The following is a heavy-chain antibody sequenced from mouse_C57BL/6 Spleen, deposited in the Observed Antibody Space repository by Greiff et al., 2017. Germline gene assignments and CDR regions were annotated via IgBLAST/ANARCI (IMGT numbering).Heavy chain of an antibody. CDR2: IYPGSGNT. J-gene: IGHJ2*01. CDR3: ARGYYGSSEDY. CDR1: GYTFTDYY. V-gene: IGHV1-76*01. Sequence: QVQLQQSGAELARPGASVKLSCKASGYTFTDYYINWVKQRPGQGLEWIARIYPGSGNTYYNEKFKGKATLTAEKSSSTAYMQLSSLTSEDSAVYFCARGYYGSSEDYWGQGTTLTVSS. D-gene: IGHD1-1*01.